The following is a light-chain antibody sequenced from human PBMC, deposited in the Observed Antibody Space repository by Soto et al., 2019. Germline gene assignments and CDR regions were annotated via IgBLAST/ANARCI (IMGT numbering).Light chain of an antibody. CDR2: DVS. CDR1: SSDVGGYGY. V-gene: IGLV2-14*01. Sequence: QSALPQPASVSGAPGQSITTSCTGTSSDVGGYGYVSWYQQHPGKAPKLMIYDVSDRPSGVSNRFSGSKSGNTASLTISGLQAEDEADYYCSSSTSSGTRVFGTGTKLTVL. CDR3: SSSTSSGTRV. J-gene: IGLJ1*01.